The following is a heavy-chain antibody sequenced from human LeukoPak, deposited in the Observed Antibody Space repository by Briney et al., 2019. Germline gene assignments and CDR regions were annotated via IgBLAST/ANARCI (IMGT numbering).Heavy chain of an antibody. V-gene: IGHV4-30-2*01. Sequence: SETLSLTCAVSGGSISSGGYSWSWIRQPPGEGLEWIGYIYHSGSTYCNPSLKSRVTISVDRSKNQFSLKLSSVTAADTAVYYCARGDFWSGYYTLDYWGQGTLVTVSS. J-gene: IGHJ4*02. CDR2: IYHSGST. CDR1: GGSISSGGYS. CDR3: ARGDFWSGYYTLDY. D-gene: IGHD3-3*01.